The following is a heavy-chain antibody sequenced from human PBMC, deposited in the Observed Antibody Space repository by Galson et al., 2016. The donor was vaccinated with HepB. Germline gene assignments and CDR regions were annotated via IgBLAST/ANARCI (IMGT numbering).Heavy chain of an antibody. V-gene: IGHV5-51*01. CDR3: AKRGVEATVTAYDYYGMDV. J-gene: IGHJ6*02. CDR2: IYPDNSDT. Sequence: QSGAEVKKSGESLKISCKGSGYSFTTYWIGWVRQMPGKGLEWVGIIYPDNSDTRYSPSFQGQVTISADKSISTAFLQWSGLKASDTAMYYCAKRGVEATVTAYDYYGMDVWGQGPRSPSL. CDR1: GYSFTTYW. D-gene: IGHD4-17*01.